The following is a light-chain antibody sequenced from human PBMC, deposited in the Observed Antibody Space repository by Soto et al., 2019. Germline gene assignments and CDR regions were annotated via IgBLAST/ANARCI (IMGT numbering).Light chain of an antibody. Sequence: QSALTQPASVSGSPGQSITISCTGTSSDVGGYKYVSWYQQHPGKAPKVMMYDVSNRPSGVSNRFSGSKSGNTASLTISGLEAEDEADDYCTSYSSSGTYVFGTGTKLTVL. CDR1: SSDVGGYKY. CDR2: DVS. CDR3: TSYSSSGTYV. V-gene: IGLV2-14*01. J-gene: IGLJ1*01.